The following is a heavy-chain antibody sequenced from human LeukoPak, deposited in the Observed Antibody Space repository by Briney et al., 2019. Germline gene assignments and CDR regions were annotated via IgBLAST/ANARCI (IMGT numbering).Heavy chain of an antibody. V-gene: IGHV3-7*01. CDR3: ASRESSMARSH. CDR1: GFMIRDYW. Sequence: GGSLRLSCTASGFMIRDYWMNWVRQVPGKGLEWVANINEDGTKEDYVDSVRGRFTISRDDAKNSVYLQMNSLRDEDTALYYCASRESSMARSHWGQGTLVTVSS. J-gene: IGHJ4*02. CDR2: INEDGTKE. D-gene: IGHD3-10*01.